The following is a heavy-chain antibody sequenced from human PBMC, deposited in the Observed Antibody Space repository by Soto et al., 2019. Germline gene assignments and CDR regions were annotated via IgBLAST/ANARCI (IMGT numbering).Heavy chain of an antibody. Sequence: EVQLLESGGGLVQPGGSLRLSCAASGFTFSSYAMSWVRQAPGKGLEWVSAISGSGVSTYYADSVKGRFTISRDNSKNTLYLQMNSLRAEDTAVYYYAKDRYGGNWGSYYYGMDVWGQGTTVTVSS. V-gene: IGHV3-23*01. CDR2: ISGSGVST. CDR3: AKDRYGGNWGSYYYGMDV. CDR1: GFTFSSYA. J-gene: IGHJ6*02. D-gene: IGHD7-27*01.